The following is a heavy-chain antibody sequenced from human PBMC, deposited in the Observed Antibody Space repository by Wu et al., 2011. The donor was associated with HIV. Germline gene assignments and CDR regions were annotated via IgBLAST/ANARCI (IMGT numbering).Heavy chain of an antibody. V-gene: IGHV1-69*18. J-gene: IGHJ6*03. D-gene: IGHD1-26*01. Sequence: QVQLVQSGAEVKTPGSSVKVSCKASGGTFSSYAISWVRQAPGQGLEWMGRIIPIFGTANYAQKFQGRVTITTDESTSTAYMELSSLRSEDTAVYYCARDKELRDGDSWSYYYYYMSVWGQGGPRSPSP. CDR3: ARDKELRDGDSWSYYYYYMSV. CDR2: IIPIFGTA. CDR1: GGTFSSYA.